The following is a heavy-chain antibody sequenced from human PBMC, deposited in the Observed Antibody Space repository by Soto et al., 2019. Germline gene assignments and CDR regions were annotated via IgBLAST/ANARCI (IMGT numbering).Heavy chain of an antibody. CDR2: LYYGGT. Sequence: SETLSLTCEVSGVSVSNRAHYWTWIRQPPGKGLEWIGFLYYGGTNYNPSLKSRLTIALDTSKNQISLNLGSVTAADTAVYYCVRELRLTDRPDPKYYYYALDVWGQGTTVTVSS. CDR3: VRELRLTDRPDPKYYYYALDV. CDR1: GVSVSNRAHY. V-gene: IGHV4-61*08. J-gene: IGHJ6*02. D-gene: IGHD7-27*01.